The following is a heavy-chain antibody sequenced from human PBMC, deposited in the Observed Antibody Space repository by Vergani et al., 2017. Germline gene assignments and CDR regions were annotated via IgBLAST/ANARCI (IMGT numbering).Heavy chain of an antibody. CDR3: VSGELYARDHYGVDV. CDR1: GYIFTSYA. V-gene: IGHV1-46*01. D-gene: IGHD2-2*01. J-gene: IGHJ6*02. CDR2: INPSGGST. Sequence: QVQLVQSGSDLKKPGASVKVSCKASGYIFTSYAMHWVRQAPGQGLEWMGIINPSGGSTSYAQKFQGRVTMTRDTSTSTVYMELSSLRSEDTAVYYCVSGELYARDHYGVDVWGRGTTVTVSS.